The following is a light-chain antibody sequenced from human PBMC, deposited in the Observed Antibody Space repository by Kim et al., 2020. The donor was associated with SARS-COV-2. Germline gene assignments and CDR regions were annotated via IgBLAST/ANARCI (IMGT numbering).Light chain of an antibody. CDR2: DAF. J-gene: IGKJ4*01. Sequence: GERATLACRASQSINIDVAWYQQKPGRAPRLLIYDAFKRVSGVPARFSGSGSGIDFALTINGLEPEDFAVYYCQQHATWPPALTLGGGTKLDIK. CDR3: QQHATWPPALT. CDR1: QSINID. V-gene: IGKV3-11*01.